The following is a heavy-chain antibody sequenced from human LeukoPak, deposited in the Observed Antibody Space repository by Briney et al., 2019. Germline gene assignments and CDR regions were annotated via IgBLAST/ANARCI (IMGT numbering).Heavy chain of an antibody. Sequence: ASVKVSCKASGYTFTSYGISWVRQAPGQGLEWMGWISAYNGNTNYAQKLQGRVTMTTDTSTSTAYMELRSPRSDDTAVYYCARDGDAIVVVPAARSNPLDYWGQGTLVTVSS. CDR1: GYTFTSYG. D-gene: IGHD2-2*01. CDR2: ISAYNGNT. CDR3: ARDGDAIVVVPAARSNPLDY. J-gene: IGHJ4*02. V-gene: IGHV1-18*01.